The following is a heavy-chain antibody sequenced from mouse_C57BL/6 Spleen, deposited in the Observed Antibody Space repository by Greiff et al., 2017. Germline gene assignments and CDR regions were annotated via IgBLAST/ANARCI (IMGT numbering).Heavy chain of an antibody. J-gene: IGHJ3*01. Sequence: QVQLQQPGAELVRPGSSVKLSCKASGYTFTSYWMHWVKQRPIQGLEWIGNIDPSDSETHYNQKFKDKATLTVDKSSSTAYMQLSSLTSEDSAVYYCARERDDYLFAYWGQGTLVTVSA. CDR2: IDPSDSET. V-gene: IGHV1-52*01. CDR3: ARERDDYLFAY. CDR1: GYTFTSYW. D-gene: IGHD2-4*01.